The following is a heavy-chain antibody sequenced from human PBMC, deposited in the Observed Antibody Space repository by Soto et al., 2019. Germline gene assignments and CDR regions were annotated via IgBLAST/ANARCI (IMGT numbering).Heavy chain of an antibody. D-gene: IGHD2-8*01. CDR1: GFMFDDYA. V-gene: IGHV3-9*01. CDR3: AKSASYCTNGVCPNLDAFDI. CDR2: ISWNSGSI. J-gene: IGHJ3*02. Sequence: SLRFSCAASGFMFDDYAMHWVRQAPGKGLEWVSGISWNSGSIGYADSVKGRFTISRDSAKNSLYLQMNSLRAEDTALYYCAKSASYCTNGVCPNLDAFDIWGQGTMVNVSS.